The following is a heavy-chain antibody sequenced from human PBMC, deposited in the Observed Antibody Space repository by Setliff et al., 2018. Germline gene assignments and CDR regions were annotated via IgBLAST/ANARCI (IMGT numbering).Heavy chain of an antibody. D-gene: IGHD3-22*01. CDR2: ISVHNGRT. J-gene: IGHJ4*02. V-gene: IGHV1-18*01. CDR1: GYTFTTYD. CDR3: ARRPYDSSVYFNY. Sequence: ASVKVSCKASGYTFTTYDINWVRLAPGQGLEWMGWISVHNGRTIYAERLQARVTMTKDTSTSTAYMELSSLTSEDTAVYYCARRPYDSSVYFNYWGQGTLVTVSS.